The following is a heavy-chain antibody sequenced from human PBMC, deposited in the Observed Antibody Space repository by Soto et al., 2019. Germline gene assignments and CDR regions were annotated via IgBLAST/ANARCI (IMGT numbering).Heavy chain of an antibody. CDR2: ISVSGINT. CDR3: ATDTSSWYFDY. Sequence: GGSLRLSCAASGFTFITYGMSWVRQVPGKGLEWVSGISVSGINTDYADSMKGRFTISRDNSKNSLYLQMNSLRADDTAVYYCATDTSSWYFDYWGPGTLVTVSS. V-gene: IGHV3-23*01. D-gene: IGHD6-13*01. J-gene: IGHJ4*02. CDR1: GFTFITYG.